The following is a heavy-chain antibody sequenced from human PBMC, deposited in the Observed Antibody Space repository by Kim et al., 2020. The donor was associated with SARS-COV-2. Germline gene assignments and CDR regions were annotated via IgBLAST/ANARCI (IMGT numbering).Heavy chain of an antibody. CDR1: GFTFSSYA. Sequence: GGSLRLSCAASGFTFSSYAMSWVRQAPGKGLEWVSAISGSGGSTYYADSVKGRFTISRDNSKNTLYLQMNSLRAEDTAVYYCAKGSITMVRGATYFDYWGQGTLVTVSS. J-gene: IGHJ4*02. V-gene: IGHV3-23*01. D-gene: IGHD3-10*01. CDR2: ISGSGGST. CDR3: AKGSITMVRGATYFDY.